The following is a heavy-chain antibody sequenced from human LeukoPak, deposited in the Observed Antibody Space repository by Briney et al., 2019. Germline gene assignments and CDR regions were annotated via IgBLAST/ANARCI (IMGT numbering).Heavy chain of an antibody. CDR2: IYTSGST. D-gene: IGHD3-10*01. V-gene: IGHV4-4*07. CDR3: ARVVGVLWLDYMDV. J-gene: IGHJ6*03. CDR1: GGSISSYY. Sequence: LETLSLTCTVSGGSISSYYWSWIRQPAGKGLEWIGRIYTSGSTNYNPSLKSRVTMSVDTSKNQFSLKLSSVTAADTAVYYCARVVGVLWLDYMDVWGKGTTVTISS.